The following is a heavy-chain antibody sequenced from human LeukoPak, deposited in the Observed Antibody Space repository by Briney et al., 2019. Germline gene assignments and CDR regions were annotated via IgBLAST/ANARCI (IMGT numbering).Heavy chain of an antibody. CDR1: GFTFSSYE. CDR2: ISSSGSTI. CDR3: ARDYYGSVFDY. J-gene: IGHJ4*02. D-gene: IGHD3-10*01. Sequence: GGSLRLSCAASGFTFSSYEMNWVRQAPGKGLEWVSYISSSGSTIYYADSVKGRFTISRDNAKNSLYLQMNSLRAEDTAVYYCARDYYGSVFDYWGQGTLVTVSS. V-gene: IGHV3-48*03.